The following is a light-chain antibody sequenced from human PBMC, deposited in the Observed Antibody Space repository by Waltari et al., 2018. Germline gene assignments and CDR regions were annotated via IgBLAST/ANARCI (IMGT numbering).Light chain of an antibody. J-gene: IGKJ1*01. CDR3: QQYYSNPRM. V-gene: IGKV4-1*01. CDR1: QRVLYSANNKNY. Sequence: EIVMTQSPDSLAVSLGERATINCKSRQRVLYSANNKNYLAWYQQKPGQPPKLLIYWASTRESGVPDRFSGSGSGTDFTLTISSLQAEDVAVYYCQQYYSNPRMFGQGTKVEIK. CDR2: WAS.